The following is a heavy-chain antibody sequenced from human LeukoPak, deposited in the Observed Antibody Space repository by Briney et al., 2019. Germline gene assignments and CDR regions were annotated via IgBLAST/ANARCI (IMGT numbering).Heavy chain of an antibody. Sequence: SETLSLTCAVYGGYFSGYYWSWIRQPPGKGLEWIGEINHSGSTNYNPSLKSRVTISVDTSKNQFSLKLSSVTAADTAVYYCARADDSSGYYPDAFDIWGQATMVTVSS. V-gene: IGHV4-34*01. CDR1: GGYFSGYY. CDR2: INHSGST. J-gene: IGHJ3*02. CDR3: ARADDSSGYYPDAFDI. D-gene: IGHD3-22*01.